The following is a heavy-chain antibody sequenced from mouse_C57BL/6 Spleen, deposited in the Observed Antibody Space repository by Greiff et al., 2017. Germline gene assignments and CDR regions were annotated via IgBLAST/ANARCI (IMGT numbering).Heavy chain of an antibody. CDR1: GYTFTDYE. CDR3: TRATTVVGGYFDY. D-gene: IGHD1-1*01. CDR2: IDPETGGT. J-gene: IGHJ2*01. Sequence: QVQLQQSGAELVRPGASVTLSCKASGYTFTDYEMHWVKQTPVHGLEWIGAIDPETGGTAYNQKFKGKAILTADKSSSTAYMELRSLTSEDSAVYYCTRATTVVGGYFDYWGQGTTLTVSS. V-gene: IGHV1-15*01.